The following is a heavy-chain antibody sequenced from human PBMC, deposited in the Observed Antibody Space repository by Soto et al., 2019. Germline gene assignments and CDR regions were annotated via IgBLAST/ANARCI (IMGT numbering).Heavy chain of an antibody. J-gene: IGHJ4*02. CDR1: GFTFDDYA. CDR3: AKASSSWEEYYFDY. V-gene: IGHV3-9*01. CDR2: ISWNSGSI. D-gene: IGHD6-13*01. Sequence: GGSLRLSCAASGFTFDDYAMHWVRQAPGKGLEWVSGISWNSGSIGYADSVKGRFTISRDNAKNSLYLQMNSLRAEDTALYYCAKASSSWEEYYFDYWGQGTLVTVSS.